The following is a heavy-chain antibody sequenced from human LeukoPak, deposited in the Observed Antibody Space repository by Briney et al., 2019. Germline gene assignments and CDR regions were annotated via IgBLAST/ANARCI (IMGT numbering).Heavy chain of an antibody. Sequence: SETLSLTCAVYGGSFSGYYWSWIRQPPGKGLEWIGEINHSGSTNYNPSLKSRVTISVDTSKNQFSLKLSSVTAADTAVYYCARGVPPYSNHGHYYYYYMDVWGKGTTVTVSS. CDR1: GGSFSGYY. V-gene: IGHV4-34*01. CDR2: INHSGST. J-gene: IGHJ6*03. CDR3: ARGVPPYSNHGHYYYYYMDV. D-gene: IGHD4-11*01.